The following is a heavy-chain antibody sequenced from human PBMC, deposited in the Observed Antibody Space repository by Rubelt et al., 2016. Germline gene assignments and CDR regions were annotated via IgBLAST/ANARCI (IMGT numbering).Heavy chain of an antibody. D-gene: IGHD3-16*01. V-gene: IGHV4-34*01. CDR1: GGSFSGYY. Sequence: QVQLQQWGAGLLKPSETLSLTCAVYGGSFSGYYWSWIRQPPGKGLEWIGEINHSGSTNYNPSLKSRVTISVDTAKNQFSRKLSSVTAADTAVYYCARVTGGSSDYWGQGTLVTVSS. J-gene: IGHJ4*02. CDR3: ARVTGGSSDY. CDR2: INHSGST.